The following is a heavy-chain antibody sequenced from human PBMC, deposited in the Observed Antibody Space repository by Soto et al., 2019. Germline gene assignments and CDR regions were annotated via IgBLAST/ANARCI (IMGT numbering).Heavy chain of an antibody. J-gene: IGHJ4*02. D-gene: IGHD6-13*01. Sequence: GGSLRLSCAASGFTFDDHCMSWVRQAPGKGLEWVSGINWNGGSTGYADSVKGRFTISRDNAKNSLYLQMNSLRAEDTALYYCAKPTYSSSWSPFDYWGQGTLVTVSS. CDR3: AKPTYSSSWSPFDY. CDR1: GFTFDDHC. V-gene: IGHV3-20*04. CDR2: INWNGGST.